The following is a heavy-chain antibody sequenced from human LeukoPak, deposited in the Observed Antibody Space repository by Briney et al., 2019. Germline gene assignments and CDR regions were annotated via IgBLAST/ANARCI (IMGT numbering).Heavy chain of an antibody. V-gene: IGHV4-61*02. D-gene: IGHD6-13*01. CDR3: ARDNGAWYSSSWYNY. Sequence: SETLSLTCSVSGGSISSGSYYWSWIRQPAGKGLEWIGRIYTSGSTNYNPSLKSRVTISVDTSKNQFSLKLSSVTAADTAVYYCARDNGAWYSSSWYNYWGQGTLVTVPS. J-gene: IGHJ4*02. CDR1: GGSISSGSYY. CDR2: IYTSGST.